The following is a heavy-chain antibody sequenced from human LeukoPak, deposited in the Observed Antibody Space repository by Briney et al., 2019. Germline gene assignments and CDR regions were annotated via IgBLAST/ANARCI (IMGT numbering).Heavy chain of an antibody. D-gene: IGHD3-16*02. Sequence: SVKVSCKASGGTFSSYAISWVRQAPGQGLEWMGGIIPIFGTANYAQRFQGRVTITADKSTSTAYMELSSLRSEDTAVYYCARDNSVGDIAWWFDPWGQGTLVTVSS. J-gene: IGHJ5*02. V-gene: IGHV1-69*06. CDR1: GGTFSSYA. CDR3: ARDNSVGDIAWWFDP. CDR2: IIPIFGTA.